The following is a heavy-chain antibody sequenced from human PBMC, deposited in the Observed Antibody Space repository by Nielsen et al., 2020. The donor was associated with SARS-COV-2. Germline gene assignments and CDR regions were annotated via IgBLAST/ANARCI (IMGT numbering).Heavy chain of an antibody. CDR3: ASGTGPYFDY. CDR2: IWYDGSNK. J-gene: IGHJ4*02. CDR1: GFTFSSYG. D-gene: IGHD6-13*01. V-gene: IGHV3-33*01. Sequence: SLKISCAASGFTFSSYGMHWVRQAPGKGLEWVAVIWYDGSNKYYADSVKGRFTISRDNSKNTLYLQMNSLRAEDTAVYYCASGTGPYFDYWGQGTLVTVSS.